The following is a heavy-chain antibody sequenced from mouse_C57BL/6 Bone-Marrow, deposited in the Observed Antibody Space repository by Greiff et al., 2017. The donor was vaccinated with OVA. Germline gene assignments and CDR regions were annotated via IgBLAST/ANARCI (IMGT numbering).Heavy chain of an antibody. J-gene: IGHJ2*01. CDR2: IDPSDSYT. CDR3: ARWTTVSDY. V-gene: IGHV1-59*01. D-gene: IGHD1-1*01. Sequence: VQLQQSGAELVRPGTSVKLSCKASGYTFTSYWMHWVKQRPGQGLEWIGVIDPSDSYTNYNQKFKGKATLTVDTSSSTAYMQLSSLTSEDSAVYYCARWTTVSDYWGQGTTLTVSS. CDR1: GYTFTSYW.